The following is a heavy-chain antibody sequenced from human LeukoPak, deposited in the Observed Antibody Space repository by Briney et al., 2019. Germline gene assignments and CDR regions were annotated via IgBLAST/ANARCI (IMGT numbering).Heavy chain of an antibody. CDR3: ARVLYGSRVNVIDS. CDR2: MNEYGSEK. J-gene: IGHJ4*02. V-gene: IGHV3-7*01. D-gene: IGHD2-2*01. CDR1: GFTFSNYW. Sequence: GGSLTLSCAASGFTFSNYWINWVRQAPGKGLEWVANMNEYGSEKYYVDSVRGRFTISRGNAENSLFLHMNSLRVEDTAVYRCARVLYGSRVNVIDSWGPGTLVTVSS.